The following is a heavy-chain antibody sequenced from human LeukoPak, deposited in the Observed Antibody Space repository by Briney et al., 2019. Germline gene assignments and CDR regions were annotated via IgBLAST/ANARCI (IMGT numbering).Heavy chain of an antibody. D-gene: IGHD6-19*01. J-gene: IGHJ4*02. CDR1: GFSFSTYS. V-gene: IGHV3-48*02. CDR2: ISSSSTTI. CDR3: ARVRSGWYSDY. Sequence: GGSLRLSCAASGFSFSTYSMNWVRQAPGKGLEWVSIISSSSTTIYHADSVKGRFTISRDNAKNSLYAQMNSLRDDDTAVYYCARVRSGWYSDYWGQGTLVTVSS.